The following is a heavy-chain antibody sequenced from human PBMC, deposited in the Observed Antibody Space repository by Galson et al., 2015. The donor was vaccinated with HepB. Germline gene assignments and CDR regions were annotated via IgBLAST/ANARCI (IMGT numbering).Heavy chain of an antibody. D-gene: IGHD1-14*01. CDR1: GFPFDDYA. Sequence: SLRLSCAASGFPFDDYAMHWVRQPPGRGLEWVSGLSRGSRTIAYADSVKGRFIVSRDNAKNSLYLQMNNLRPEDTALYFCAKLPNRGGSDDAFDLWGQGTIVTVSS. CDR3: AKLPNRGGSDDAFDL. J-gene: IGHJ3*01. V-gene: IGHV3-9*01. CDR2: LSRGSRTI.